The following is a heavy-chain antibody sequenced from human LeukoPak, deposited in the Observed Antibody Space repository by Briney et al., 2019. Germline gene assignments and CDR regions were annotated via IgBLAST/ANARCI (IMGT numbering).Heavy chain of an antibody. D-gene: IGHD6-13*01. CDR3: ASPNSSSWYLGY. CDR2: IYYSRST. V-gene: IGHV4-59*12. J-gene: IGHJ4*02. Sequence: SETLSLTCTVSGGSITNYYWTWIRQPPGKELEWIGFIYYSRSTNYNPSLKSRVTIPVDTSKNQFSLKLSSVTAADTAVYYCASPNSSSWYLGYWGQGTLVTVSS. CDR1: GGSITNYY.